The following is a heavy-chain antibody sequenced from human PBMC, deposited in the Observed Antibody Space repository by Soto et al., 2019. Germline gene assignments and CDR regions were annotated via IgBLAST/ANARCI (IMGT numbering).Heavy chain of an antibody. CDR1: GDSISTVY. Sequence: PSETLSLTCTVSGDSISTVYWGWMRQSPGKELEWIGYVYYTGSTNYNPSLKSRVTISVDRSKNQFSLKLTSANAADTAVYYCARGRTVRNYADDSSDYFYFFDYWGQGTQVTVSS. CDR3: ARGRTVRNYADDSSDYFYFFDY. V-gene: IGHV4-59*01. CDR2: VYYTGST. J-gene: IGHJ4*02. D-gene: IGHD3-22*01.